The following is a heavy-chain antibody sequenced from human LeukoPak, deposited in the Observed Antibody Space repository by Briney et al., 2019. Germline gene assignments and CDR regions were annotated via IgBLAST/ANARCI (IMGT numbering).Heavy chain of an antibody. CDR1: GFTFSNYG. J-gene: IGHJ4*02. V-gene: IGHV3-30*18. CDR2: ISYDGSNK. D-gene: IGHD6-13*01. Sequence: GRSLRLSCAASGFTFSNYGMHWVRQAPGKGLEWVALISYDGSNKYFADSVKGRLTISRDNSKNTLYLQMHSLRAEDTAVYYCAKDNVAAAGRYFDYWGQGTLVTVSS. CDR3: AKDNVAAAGRYFDY.